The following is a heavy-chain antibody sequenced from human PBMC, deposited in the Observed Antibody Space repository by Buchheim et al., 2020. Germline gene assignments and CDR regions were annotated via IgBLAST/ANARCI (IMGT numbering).Heavy chain of an antibody. D-gene: IGHD2-2*01. CDR2: ISYDGSNK. J-gene: IGHJ4*02. CDR3: ANQGEIDY. CDR1: GFTFSSYA. V-gene: IGHV3-30-3*01. Sequence: QVQLVESGGGVVQPGRSLRLSCAASGFTFSSYAMHWVRQAPGKGLEWVAVISYDGSNKYYADSVKGRFTISRDNSKNTLYLQMNSLRAEDTAVYYCANQGEIDYWGKGTL.